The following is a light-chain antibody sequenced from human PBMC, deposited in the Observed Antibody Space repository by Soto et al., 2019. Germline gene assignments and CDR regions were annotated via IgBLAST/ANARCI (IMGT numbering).Light chain of an antibody. Sequence: DIQMTQSPSTLSASVGDRVAITCRANQSISTWLAWYQQKPGRAPNLLIYAASTLQSGVPSRFSGSGSGTVFTLTISSLQPEDFGTYYCQQASNFPLTFGGGTKVDIK. V-gene: IGKV1-12*01. CDR2: AAS. J-gene: IGKJ4*01. CDR1: QSISTW. CDR3: QQASNFPLT.